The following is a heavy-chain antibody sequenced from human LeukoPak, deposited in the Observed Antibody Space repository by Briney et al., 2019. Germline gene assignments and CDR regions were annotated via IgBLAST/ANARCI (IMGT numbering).Heavy chain of an antibody. V-gene: IGHV4-4*07. D-gene: IGHD1-1*01. CDR1: GGSISSYY. J-gene: IGHJ4*02. CDR3: ARDRGTWNDDGFDY. CDR2: IYISGST. Sequence: SETLSLTCTVSGGSISSYYWSWIRQPPRKGLEWIGRIYISGSTNYNPSLKSRVTMSVDTSKNQFSLKLSSVTAADTAVYYCARDRGTWNDDGFDYWGQGTLVTVSS.